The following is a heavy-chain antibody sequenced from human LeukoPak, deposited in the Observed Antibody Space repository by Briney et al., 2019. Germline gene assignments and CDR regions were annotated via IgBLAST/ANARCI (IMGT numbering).Heavy chain of an antibody. CDR2: INPNSGGT. D-gene: IGHD5-18*01. V-gene: IGHV1-2*02. J-gene: IGHJ4*02. Sequence: GASVKVSCKASGYTFTGYYMHWVRQAPGQGLEWMGWINPNSGGTNYAQKFQGRVTMTRDTPISTAYMERSRLRSDDTAVYYCARGPPKIGYSYGYGRGGIDYWGQGTLVTVSS. CDR3: ARGPPKIGYSYGYGRGGIDY. CDR1: GYTFTGYY.